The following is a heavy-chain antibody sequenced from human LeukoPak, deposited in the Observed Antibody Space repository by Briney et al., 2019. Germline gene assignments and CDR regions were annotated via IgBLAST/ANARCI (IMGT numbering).Heavy chain of an antibody. J-gene: IGHJ5*02. Sequence: GASVKVSCKVSGYTLTELSMHWVRQAPGKGLEWMGGFDPEDGETIYAQKFQGRVTMTEDTSTDTAYMELSSLRSKDTAVYYCATVYYDSSGRASWFDPWGQGTLVTVSS. CDR1: GYTLTELS. D-gene: IGHD3-22*01. CDR2: FDPEDGET. V-gene: IGHV1-24*01. CDR3: ATVYYDSSGRASWFDP.